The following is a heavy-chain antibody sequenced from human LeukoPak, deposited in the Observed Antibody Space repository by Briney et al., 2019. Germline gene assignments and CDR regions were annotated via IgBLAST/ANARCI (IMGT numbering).Heavy chain of an antibody. CDR1: AGSIRSGDYY. CDR2: ISYSGIT. V-gene: IGHV4-31*03. CDR3: ARDRGLKYGYSFLDS. D-gene: IGHD5-24*01. Sequence: SETLSLTCTVSAGSIRSGDYYWSWIRQHPGKGLEWIGYISYSGITYSNPSLKSRLTISVGTSKRQFSLRLNSVTPADTAVYYCARDRGLKYGYSFLDSWGQGALVTVSS. J-gene: IGHJ4*02.